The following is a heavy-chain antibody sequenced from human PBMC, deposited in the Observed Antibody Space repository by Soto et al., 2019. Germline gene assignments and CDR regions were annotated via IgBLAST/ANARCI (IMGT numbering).Heavy chain of an antibody. Sequence: SETLSLTCTVSGGSVSSGSYYWSWIRQPPGKGLEWIGYIYYSGSTNYNPSLKSRVTISVDTPKNQFSLKLSSVTAADTAVYYCARGRYSSSWYREFDYWGQGTLVTVSS. J-gene: IGHJ4*02. CDR1: GGSVSSGSYY. CDR2: IYYSGST. V-gene: IGHV4-61*01. D-gene: IGHD6-13*01. CDR3: ARGRYSSSWYREFDY.